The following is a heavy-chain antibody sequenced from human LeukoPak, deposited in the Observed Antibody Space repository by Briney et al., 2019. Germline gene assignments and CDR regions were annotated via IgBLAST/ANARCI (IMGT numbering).Heavy chain of an antibody. V-gene: IGHV4-61*08. Sequence: SETLSLTCTVSGGSISIGGYYWSWIRQPPGKGLEWIGYIYYSGSTNYNPSLKSRVTISVDTSKNQFSLKLSSVTAADTAVYYCATAISEFDAFDIWGQGTMVTVSS. CDR3: ATAISEFDAFDI. CDR1: GGSISIGGYY. CDR2: IYYSGST. J-gene: IGHJ3*02. D-gene: IGHD2-2*01.